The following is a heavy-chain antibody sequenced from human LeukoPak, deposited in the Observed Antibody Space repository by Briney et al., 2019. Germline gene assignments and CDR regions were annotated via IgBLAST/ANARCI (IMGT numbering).Heavy chain of an antibody. J-gene: IGHJ6*03. D-gene: IGHD5-12*01. CDR2: INWNGGST. CDR1: GFTFDDYG. Sequence: PGGSLRLSCAASGFTFDDYGMSWVRQAPGKGLEWVSGINWNGGSTGYADSVKGRFTISRDNAKNSLYLQMNSLRAEDTAVYYCARGASATYAYYYYYMDVWGKGTTVTVSS. V-gene: IGHV3-20*04. CDR3: ARGASATYAYYYYYMDV.